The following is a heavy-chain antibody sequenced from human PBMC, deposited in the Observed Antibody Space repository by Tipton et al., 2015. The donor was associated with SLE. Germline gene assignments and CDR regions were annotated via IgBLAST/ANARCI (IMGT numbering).Heavy chain of an antibody. V-gene: IGHV4-61*02. Sequence: TLSLTCTVSGGSISSGSYYWSWIRQPAGKGLEWIGRIYTSGSTNYNPSPKSRVTISVDTSKNQFSLKLSSVTAADTAVYYCARVGHGFDDSGYNSHYYYYMDVWGKGTTVTVSS. CDR3: ARVGHGFDDSGYNSHYYYYMDV. D-gene: IGHD3-22*01. J-gene: IGHJ6*03. CDR2: IYTSGST. CDR1: GGSISSGSYY.